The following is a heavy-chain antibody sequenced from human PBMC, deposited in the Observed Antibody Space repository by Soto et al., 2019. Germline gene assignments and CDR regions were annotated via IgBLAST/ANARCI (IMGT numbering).Heavy chain of an antibody. J-gene: IGHJ5*02. V-gene: IGHV1-18*01. CDR3: ARGDRITIFGVVPPVWFDP. CDR1: GYTFTSYG. CDR2: ISAYNGNT. Sequence: ASVKVSCKASGYTFTSYGISWVRQAPGQGLEWMGWISAYNGNTNYAQKLQGRVTMTTDTSTSTGYMELRSLRSDDTAVYYCARGDRITIFGVVPPVWFDPWGQGTLVTVSS. D-gene: IGHD3-3*01.